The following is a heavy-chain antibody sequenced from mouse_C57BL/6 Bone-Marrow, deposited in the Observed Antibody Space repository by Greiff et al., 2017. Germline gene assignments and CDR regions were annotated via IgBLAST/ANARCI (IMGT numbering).Heavy chain of an antibody. CDR2: IDPSDSYT. V-gene: IGHV1-50*01. CDR1: GYTFTSYW. D-gene: IGHD1-1*01. CDR3: ARSGYYGSSYWYFDV. J-gene: IGHJ1*03. Sequence: VQLQQPGAELVKPGASVKLSCKASGYTFTSYWMQWVKQRPGQGLEWIGEIDPSDSYTNYNQKLKGKATLTVDTSSSTAYMQLSSLTSEDSAVYYCARSGYYGSSYWYFDVWGTGTTVTVSS.